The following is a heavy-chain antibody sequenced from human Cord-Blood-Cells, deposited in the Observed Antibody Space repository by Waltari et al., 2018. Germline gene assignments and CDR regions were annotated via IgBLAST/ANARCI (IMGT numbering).Heavy chain of an antibody. J-gene: IGHJ4*02. CDR2: IWYDGSNK. D-gene: IGHD1-1*01. V-gene: IGHV3-33*01. Sequence: QVQLVASGGGVVQPGRSLRLPCAASGFTFSSYGMHWVRQAPGKGLEWVAVIWYDGSNKYYADSVKGRFTISRDNSKNTLYLQMNSLRAEDTAVYYCARDGNWNYFDYWGQGTLVTVSS. CDR1: GFTFSSYG. CDR3: ARDGNWNYFDY.